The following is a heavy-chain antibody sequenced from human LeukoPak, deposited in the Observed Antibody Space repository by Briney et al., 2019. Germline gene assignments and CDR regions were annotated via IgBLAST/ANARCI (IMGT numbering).Heavy chain of an antibody. CDR1: GGSISGYY. V-gene: IGHV4-4*07. J-gene: IGHJ4*02. CDR3: ARGPDYSDSSGYFKY. Sequence: SETLPLTCTVSGGSISGYYWSWIRQPAGKGLEWMGRIYTSGSTNYNPSLRSRVSISVDKSKNQFSLILSSLTAADTAVYYCARGPDYSDSSGYFKYWGQGTLVTVSS. D-gene: IGHD3-22*01. CDR2: IYTSGST.